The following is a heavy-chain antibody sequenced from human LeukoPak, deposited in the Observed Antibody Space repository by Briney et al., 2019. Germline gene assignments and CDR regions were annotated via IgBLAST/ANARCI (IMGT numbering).Heavy chain of an antibody. Sequence: GESLKISCKGSGYSFTNYWIGWVRQMPGKGLEWMGIIYPGDSDTRYSPSFQGQVTISADKSITTAYLPWSSLKASDTAMYYCARLLNYDDLDYWGQGTLVTVSS. CDR2: IYPGDSDT. V-gene: IGHV5-51*01. CDR3: ARLLNYDDLDY. D-gene: IGHD3-22*01. CDR1: GYSFTNYW. J-gene: IGHJ4*02.